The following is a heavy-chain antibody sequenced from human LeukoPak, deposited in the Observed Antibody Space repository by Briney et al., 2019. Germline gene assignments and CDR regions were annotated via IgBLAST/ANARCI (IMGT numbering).Heavy chain of an antibody. J-gene: IGHJ5*02. CDR3: ARPVVPAAIFWFDP. CDR2: INPNSGGT. D-gene: IGHD2-2*01. V-gene: IGHV1-2*02. Sequence: ASVKVSCKASGYTFTGCYMHWVRQAPGQGLEWMGWINPNSGGTNYAQKFQGRVTMTRDTSISTAYMELSRLRSDDTAVYYCARPVVPAAIFWFDPWGQGTLVTVSS. CDR1: GYTFTGCY.